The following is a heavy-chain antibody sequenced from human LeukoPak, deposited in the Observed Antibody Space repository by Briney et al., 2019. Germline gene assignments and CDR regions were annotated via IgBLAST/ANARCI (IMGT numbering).Heavy chain of an antibody. CDR2: IRYDGSNK. J-gene: IGHJ4*02. V-gene: IGHV3-30*02. CDR3: AREGVLYSSSPGYDY. CDR1: EFTFSSYA. D-gene: IGHD6-13*01. Sequence: GASLRLSCAASEFTFSSYAMNWVRQAPGRGLEWVAFIRYDGSNKYYADSVKGRFTISRDNSKNTLYLQMNSLRAEDTAVYYCAREGVLYSSSPGYDYWGQGTLVTVSS.